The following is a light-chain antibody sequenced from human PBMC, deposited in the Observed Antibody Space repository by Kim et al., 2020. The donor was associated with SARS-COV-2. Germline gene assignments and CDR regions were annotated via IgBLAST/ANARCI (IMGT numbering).Light chain of an antibody. CDR1: SLRSYF. CDR3: NSRDSNDNVV. J-gene: IGLJ2*01. V-gene: IGLV3-19*01. CDR2: GKN. Sequence: VDLGQTVSITCQGESLRSYFATCDQKKPGQAPILVIYGKNHRPSGIPDRFSGSSSGNTASVTITGTQAGDEADYYCNSRDSNDNVVFGGGTKLTVL.